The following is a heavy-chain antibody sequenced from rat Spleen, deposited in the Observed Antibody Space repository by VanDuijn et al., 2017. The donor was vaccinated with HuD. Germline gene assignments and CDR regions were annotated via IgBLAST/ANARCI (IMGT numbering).Heavy chain of an antibody. J-gene: IGHJ3*01. CDR1: GFTFNNYD. CDR2: ISSGGGGT. D-gene: IGHD1-11*01. CDR3: ARPTEGIAWFVY. Sequence: EVQLVESGGDLVQPGGSLKLSCAASGFTFNNYDMAWVRQAPKKGLEWVASISSGGGGTYYRDSVKGRFTISRDNAKSTLYLQMDSLRSGDTATYYCARPTEGIAWFVYWGQGTLVTVSS. V-gene: IGHV5-25*01.